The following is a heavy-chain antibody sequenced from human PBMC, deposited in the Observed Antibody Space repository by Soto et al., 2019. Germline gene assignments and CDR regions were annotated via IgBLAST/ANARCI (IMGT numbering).Heavy chain of an antibody. Sequence: PAGSLGLSCAASGFTVSSNYMSWVRPPPGKGLEWVSVIYSGGSTYYADSVKGRFTISRDNSKNTLYLQMNSLRAEDTAVYYCATDYLVGYYYYGMDVWGQGTTVTVSS. J-gene: IGHJ6*02. CDR2: IYSGGST. CDR1: GFTVSSNY. CDR3: ATDYLVGYYYYGMDV. D-gene: IGHD2-8*02. V-gene: IGHV3-53*01.